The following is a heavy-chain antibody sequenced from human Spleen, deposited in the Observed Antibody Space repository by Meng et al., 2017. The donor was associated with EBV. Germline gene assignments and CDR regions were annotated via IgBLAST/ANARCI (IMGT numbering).Heavy chain of an antibody. V-gene: IGHV4-34*01. Sequence: QVHLRLWGARLLHPSGTLSLTCGFFGGSFSRYYWSWIRQPPGKGLEWIGEINHSGSTNYKPSLKSRVTMSVDTSRDQFSLRLSSVTAADTAVYYCARSLVGNSSGSLKYLDHWGQGSLVTVSS. J-gene: IGHJ4*02. D-gene: IGHD6-19*01. CDR3: ARSLVGNSSGSLKYLDH. CDR1: GGSFSRYY. CDR2: INHSGST.